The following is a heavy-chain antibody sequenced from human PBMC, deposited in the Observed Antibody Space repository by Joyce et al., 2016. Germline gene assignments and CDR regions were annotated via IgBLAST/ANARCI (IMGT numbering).Heavy chain of an antibody. J-gene: IGHJ4*02. CDR2: IYDRGKT. D-gene: IGHD3-22*01. CDR1: GGSISSRRHY. CDR3: ARTYDSSGYDPVPFDY. Sequence: QLQLREPGPGLVKPSETLSLICTVSGGSISSRRHYWGWIRQPPGKGLEWIGNIYDRGKTYYNSYLKSRVTISVDTSKNQFSLKLSSVTAADTAVYYCARTYDSSGYDPVPFDYWGQGTLVTVSS. V-gene: IGHV4-39*07.